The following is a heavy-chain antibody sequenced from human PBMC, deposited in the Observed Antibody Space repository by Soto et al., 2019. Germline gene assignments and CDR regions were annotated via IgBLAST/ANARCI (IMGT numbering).Heavy chain of an antibody. V-gene: IGHV3-72*01. CDR1: GFTFSDHY. CDR3: ATNYYDAIGYSIDI. J-gene: IGHJ3*02. D-gene: IGHD3-22*01. Sequence: EVQLVESGGGLVQPGGSLRLSCAASGFTFSDHYMDWVRQAPGKGLEWVGRSRNKDNSYTTEYAASVKGRFTITRDDSKRSLDLQMNSLKTEDTALYYCATNYYDAIGYSIDIWGQGTMVTVSS. CDR2: SRNKDNSYTT.